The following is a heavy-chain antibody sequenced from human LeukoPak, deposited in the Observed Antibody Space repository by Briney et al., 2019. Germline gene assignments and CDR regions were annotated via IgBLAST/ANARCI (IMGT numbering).Heavy chain of an antibody. CDR1: GFTFSSYW. CDR2: IKQDGSEK. V-gene: IGHV3-7*01. CDR3: ARVQWELRGVGSYFEY. J-gene: IGHJ4*02. D-gene: IGHD1-26*01. Sequence: GGSLRLSCIVSGFTFSSYWMSWVRQAPGKGLEWVANIKQDGSEKYYVDSVKGRFTMSRDNAKNSLYLQMNSLRAEDTAVYYCARVQWELRGVGSYFEYWGQGALVTVSS.